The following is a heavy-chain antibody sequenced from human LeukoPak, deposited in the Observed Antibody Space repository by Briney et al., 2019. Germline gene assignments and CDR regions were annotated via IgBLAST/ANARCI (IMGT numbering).Heavy chain of an antibody. Sequence: VASVKVSCKASGYTFSSYDVNWVRQAPGQGLEWMGRIIPILGIANYAQKFQGRVTITADKSTSTAYMELSSLRSEDTAVYYCARVSEGGNDYWGQGTLVTVSS. D-gene: IGHD3-16*01. CDR3: ARVSEGGNDY. J-gene: IGHJ4*02. V-gene: IGHV1-69*04. CDR1: GYTFSSYD. CDR2: IIPILGIA.